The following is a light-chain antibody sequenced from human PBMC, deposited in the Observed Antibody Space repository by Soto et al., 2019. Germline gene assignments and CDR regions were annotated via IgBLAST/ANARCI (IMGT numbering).Light chain of an antibody. CDR2: DVN. CDR3: SSYTTADTVI. Sequence: QSALTQPASMSGSPGQSITISCTGTSSDIGGYNFVSWYQRHPGKGPKLLIFDVNFRPSGVSNRFSGSKSENTASLTISGLQPEDEADYYCSSYTTADTVIFGGGTKVNVL. J-gene: IGLJ2*01. V-gene: IGLV2-14*03. CDR1: SSDIGGYNF.